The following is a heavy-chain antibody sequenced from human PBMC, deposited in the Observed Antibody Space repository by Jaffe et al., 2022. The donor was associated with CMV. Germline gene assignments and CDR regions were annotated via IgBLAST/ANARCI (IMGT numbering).Heavy chain of an antibody. CDR3: ARDLKEWSAVAGHYYYYYYMDV. CDR1: GYTFTSYA. J-gene: IGHJ6*03. Sequence: QVQLVQSGAEVKKPGASVKVSCKASGYTFTSYAMHWVRQAPGQRLEWMGWINAGNGNTKYSQKFQGRVTITRDTSASTAYMELSSLRSEDTAVYYCARDLKEWSAVAGHYYYYYYMDVWGKGTTVTVSS. D-gene: IGHD6-19*01. V-gene: IGHV1-3*01. CDR2: INAGNGNT.